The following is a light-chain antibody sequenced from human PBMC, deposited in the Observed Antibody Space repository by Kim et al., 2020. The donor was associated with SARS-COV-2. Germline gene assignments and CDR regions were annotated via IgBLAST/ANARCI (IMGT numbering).Light chain of an antibody. V-gene: IGLV3-1*01. Sequence: ELTQPPSVSVSPGQTASITCSGDKLGETYASWFQQKPGQSPVLVIYEDTKRPSGIPERFSGSNSGNTATLTISGTQAMDEADYYCQTWDSSTRDVVFG. CDR1: KLGETY. CDR3: QTWDSSTRDVV. J-gene: IGLJ2*01. CDR2: EDT.